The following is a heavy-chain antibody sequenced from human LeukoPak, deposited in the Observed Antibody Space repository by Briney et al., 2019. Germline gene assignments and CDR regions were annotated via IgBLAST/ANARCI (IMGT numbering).Heavy chain of an antibody. CDR2: ISSSSSYI. J-gene: IGHJ4*02. Sequence: GGSLRLSCAASGFTFSSYTMNWVRQAPGKGLQWVSSISSSSSYIYYADSVKGRFTISRDNAKNSLYLQMNSLRAEDTAVYYCARVPPHYYDSSGYRGYWGQGTLVTVSS. CDR3: ARVPPHYYDSSGYRGY. D-gene: IGHD3-22*01. V-gene: IGHV3-21*04. CDR1: GFTFSSYT.